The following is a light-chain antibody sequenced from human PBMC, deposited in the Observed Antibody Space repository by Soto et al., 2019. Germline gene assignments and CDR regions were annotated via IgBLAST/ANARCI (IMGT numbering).Light chain of an antibody. CDR2: DVN. V-gene: IGLV2-11*01. CDR1: SSDVGDYDF. CDR3: CSFAGTYTFV. J-gene: IGLJ1*01. Sequence: QSALTQPRSVSGSPGQAVIISCTGTSSDVGDYDFVSWYQQHPGKAPQLMIYDVNKRPSGVTDRFSGSKSANTASLTISGLQADDEADYYCCSFAGTYTFVFGTGTKLTVL.